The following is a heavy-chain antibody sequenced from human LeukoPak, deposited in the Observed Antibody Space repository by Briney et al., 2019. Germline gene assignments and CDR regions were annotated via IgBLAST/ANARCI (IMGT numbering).Heavy chain of an antibody. CDR3: AREFSIVVVVAATPDY. CDR2: INSDGSST. V-gene: IGHV3-74*01. CDR1: GFTFSSYW. J-gene: IGHJ4*02. Sequence: GGSLRLSCAASGFTFSSYWMHWVRQAPGKGLVWVSRINSDGSSTSYADPVKGRFTISRDNAKNTLYLQMNSLRAEDTAVYYCAREFSIVVVVAATPDYWGQGTLVTVSS. D-gene: IGHD2-15*01.